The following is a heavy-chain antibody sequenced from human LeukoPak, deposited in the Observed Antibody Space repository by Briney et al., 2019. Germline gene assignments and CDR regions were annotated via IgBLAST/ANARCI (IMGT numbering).Heavy chain of an antibody. D-gene: IGHD3-3*01. CDR2: IYYSGST. J-gene: IGHJ6*02. CDR1: GGSISSSSYY. Sequence: SETLSLTCTVSGGSISSSSYYWGWIRQPPGKGLEWIGSIYYSGSTNYNPSLKRRVTISVDTSKNQFSLKLSSVTAADTAVYYCARGLGYDFWSGYLNGMDVWGQGTTVTVSS. V-gene: IGHV4-39*07. CDR3: ARGLGYDFWSGYLNGMDV.